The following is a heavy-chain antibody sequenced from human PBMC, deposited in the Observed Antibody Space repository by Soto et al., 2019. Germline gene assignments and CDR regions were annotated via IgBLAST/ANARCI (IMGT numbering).Heavy chain of an antibody. CDR1: GYSFSDYF. D-gene: IGHD1-26*01. Sequence: QVQSVQSGAEVKKSGASVKVSCKPSGYSFSDYFIQWVRQAPGQGLEWVAWINPKTAATNYAKKFQGRVSVTWDTSSTTAYMELTSLRPDDTAVYYCARIKWGLNYYNGMDVWGQGTTVIVSS. J-gene: IGHJ6*02. CDR3: ARIKWGLNYYNGMDV. CDR2: INPKTAAT. V-gene: IGHV1-2*02.